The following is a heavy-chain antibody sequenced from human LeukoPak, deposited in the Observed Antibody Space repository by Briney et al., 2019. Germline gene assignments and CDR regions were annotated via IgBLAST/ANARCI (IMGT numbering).Heavy chain of an antibody. J-gene: IGHJ4*02. Sequence: GGSLRLSCAASGFTFSSYAMSWVRQAPGKGLEWVSTISGGGGSTYYADSVKGRFTISRDNSKNTLFLQMNSLRAEDTAIYYCAKVLWFGELDYWGQGTLVTVSS. CDR2: ISGGGGST. CDR3: AKVLWFGELDY. V-gene: IGHV3-23*01. CDR1: GFTFSSYA. D-gene: IGHD3-10*01.